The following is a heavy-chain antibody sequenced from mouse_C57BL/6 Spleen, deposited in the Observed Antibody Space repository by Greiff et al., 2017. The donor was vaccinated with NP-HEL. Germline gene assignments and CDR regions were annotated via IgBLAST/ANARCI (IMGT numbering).Heavy chain of an antibody. V-gene: IGHV1-61*01. J-gene: IGHJ2*01. CDR2: IYPSDSET. Sequence: VQLQQPGAELVRPGSSVKLSCKASGYTFTSYWMDWVKQRPGQGLEWIGNIYPSDSETHYNQKFKDKATLTVDKSSSTAYMQLSSLTSEDSAVYYCARLSDYGNYDYWGQGTTLTVSS. CDR1: GYTFTSYW. CDR3: ARLSDYGNYDY. D-gene: IGHD2-1*01.